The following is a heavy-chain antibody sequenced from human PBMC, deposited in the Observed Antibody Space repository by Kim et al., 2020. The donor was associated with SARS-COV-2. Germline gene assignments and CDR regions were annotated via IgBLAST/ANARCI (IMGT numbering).Heavy chain of an antibody. CDR2: INHSGST. CDR3: AREVMAGDCSGGSCYSLSLRMYGMDV. CDR1: GGSFSGYY. Sequence: SETLSLTCAVYGGSFSGYYWSWIRQPPGKGLEWIGEINHSGSTNYNPSLKSRVTISVDTSKNQFSLKLSSVTAADTAVYYCAREVMAGDCSGGSCYSLSLRMYGMDVWGQGTTVTVSS. J-gene: IGHJ6*02. V-gene: IGHV4-34*01. D-gene: IGHD2-15*01.